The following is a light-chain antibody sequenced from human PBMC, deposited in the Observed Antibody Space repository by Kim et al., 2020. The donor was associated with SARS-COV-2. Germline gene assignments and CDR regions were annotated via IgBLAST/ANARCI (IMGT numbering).Light chain of an antibody. CDR1: RRDVGGYNY. Sequence: GQLVTISCTGPRRDVGGYNYVSWYQQHPGKAPKLMIYEVTKRPSGVPDRFSGSKSANTASLTVSGLQAEDEADYYCSSYAGSDNLVFGGGTQLTVL. V-gene: IGLV2-8*01. CDR3: SSYAGSDNLV. J-gene: IGLJ3*02. CDR2: EVT.